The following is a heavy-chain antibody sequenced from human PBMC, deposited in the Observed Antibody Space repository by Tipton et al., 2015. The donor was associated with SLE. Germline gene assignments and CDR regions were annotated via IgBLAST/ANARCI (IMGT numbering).Heavy chain of an antibody. CDR1: GGSIRSYY. Sequence: TLSLTCTVSGGSIRSYYWTWIRQPPGKRLEWIAYIYHSGITNYNPSLKSRVTISVDTSKNQFSLKLSSVTAADTAVYFCARGPNWGLDDAFDIWGQGTMVSVSS. J-gene: IGHJ3*02. V-gene: IGHV4-59*01. CDR2: IYHSGIT. D-gene: IGHD7-27*01. CDR3: ARGPNWGLDDAFDI.